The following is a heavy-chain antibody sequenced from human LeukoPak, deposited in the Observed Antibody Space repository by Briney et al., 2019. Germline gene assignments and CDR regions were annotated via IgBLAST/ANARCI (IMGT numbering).Heavy chain of an antibody. D-gene: IGHD3-22*01. Sequence: ASVTVSCKASVYTFTVHYMHWVRQAPGQGPEGMGWINPKSGVTNYAQTLQGRVTMTRDTSSSMVYMELSRLTTDDTAVYFCTRALRYDDSSGYYAYWGQGTLVTVSS. CDR3: TRALRYDDSSGYYAY. J-gene: IGHJ4*02. V-gene: IGHV1-2*02. CDR2: INPKSGVT. CDR1: VYTFTVHY.